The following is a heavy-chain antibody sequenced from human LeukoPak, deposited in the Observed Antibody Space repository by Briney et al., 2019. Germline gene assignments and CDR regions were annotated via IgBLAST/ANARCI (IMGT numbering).Heavy chain of an antibody. J-gene: IGHJ5*02. CDR1: GGSFSGYY. V-gene: IGHV4-34*01. CDR3: ARDGGLWFDP. D-gene: IGHD3-16*01. CDR2: INHSGST. Sequence: SETLSLTCAVYGGSFSGYYWSWIRQPPGKGLEWIGEINHSGSTNYNPSLKSRVTISVDTSKKQFSLKLSSVTAADTAVYYCARDGGLWFDPWGQGTLVTVSS.